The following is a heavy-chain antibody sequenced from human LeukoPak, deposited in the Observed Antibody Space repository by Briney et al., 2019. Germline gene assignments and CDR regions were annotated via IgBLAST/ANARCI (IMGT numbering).Heavy chain of an antibody. D-gene: IGHD2-21*01. Sequence: PGGSLRLSCAASGFTFSSYWMSWVRQAPGKGLEWVANRKQDGSEKYYVDSVKGRFTISRDNAKNSLYLQMNSLRAEDTAVYYCARIFWGMGYYFDYWGQGTLVTVSS. CDR2: RKQDGSEK. CDR3: ARIFWGMGYYFDY. J-gene: IGHJ4*02. CDR1: GFTFSSYW. V-gene: IGHV3-7*04.